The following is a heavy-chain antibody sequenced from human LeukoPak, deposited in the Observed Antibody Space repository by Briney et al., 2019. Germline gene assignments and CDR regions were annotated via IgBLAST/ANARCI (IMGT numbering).Heavy chain of an antibody. D-gene: IGHD2-2*01. J-gene: IGHJ5*02. CDR1: GLTFSSHW. CDR3: ARDQHQLLSQKNWFDP. Sequence: PGGSLRLSCAASGLTFSSHWMHWVRQAPGKGLVWVSRITNDGSSTTYADSVKGRFTISRDNAKNMLYLQVNSLRAEDTAVYYCARDQHQLLSQKNWFDPWGQGTLVTVSS. CDR2: ITNDGSST. V-gene: IGHV3-74*01.